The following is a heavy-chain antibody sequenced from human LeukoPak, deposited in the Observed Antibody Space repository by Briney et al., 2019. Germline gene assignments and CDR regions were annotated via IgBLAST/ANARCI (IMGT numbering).Heavy chain of an antibody. CDR2: INHSGST. CDR3: ALKAAGYYYYMDV. Sequence: SETLSLTCAVYGGSFSGYYWSWIRQPPGKGLEWIGEINHSGSTNYNPSLKSRVTISVDTSKNRFSLKLSSVTAADTAMYYCALKAAGYYYYMDVWGKGTTVTVSS. V-gene: IGHV4-34*01. J-gene: IGHJ6*03. D-gene: IGHD6-13*01. CDR1: GGSFSGYY.